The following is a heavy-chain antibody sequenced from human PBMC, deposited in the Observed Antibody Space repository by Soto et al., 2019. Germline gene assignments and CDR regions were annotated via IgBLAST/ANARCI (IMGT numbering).Heavy chain of an antibody. D-gene: IGHD3-10*01. J-gene: IGHJ3*02. Sequence: SQALSVTCTVSAGWISRSYWSWIRQPPGKGLEWIGYIYYSGSTNYNPSLKSRVTISVDKSKNKSSLKLSSVTDAYMEVHYCARVWGGAFDTFGQATMV. CDR3: ARVWGGAFDT. V-gene: IGHV4-59*01. CDR1: AGWISRSY. CDR2: IYYSGST.